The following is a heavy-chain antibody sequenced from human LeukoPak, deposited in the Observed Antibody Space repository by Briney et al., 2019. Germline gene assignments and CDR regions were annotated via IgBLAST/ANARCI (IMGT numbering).Heavy chain of an antibody. Sequence: GGSLRLSCAASGFTFSSYSMNWVRQAPGKGLEWVSSISSSSSYIYYADSVKGRFTISRDNAKNSLYLQMNSLRVEDTAVYYCAKGRGFRVWDPWDNWGQGTLITVSS. CDR3: AKGRGFRVWDPWDN. CDR2: ISSSSSYI. CDR1: GFTFSSYS. D-gene: IGHD3-16*01. J-gene: IGHJ4*02. V-gene: IGHV3-21*04.